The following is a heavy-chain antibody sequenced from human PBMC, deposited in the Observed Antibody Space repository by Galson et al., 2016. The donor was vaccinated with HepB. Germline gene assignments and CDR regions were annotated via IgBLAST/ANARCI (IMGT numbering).Heavy chain of an antibody. CDR3: ARDSSPGSPGSYKDAFDL. V-gene: IGHV3-7*03. CDR2: INRDGSVI. J-gene: IGHJ3*01. CDR1: GFSLSSYW. Sequence: SLRLSCAASGFSLSSYWMTWVRQAPGKGLEWVANINRDGSVIPYLDSVKARFTISRDNTRNSLHPEMDSLKAEDTATYYCARDSSPGSPGSYKDAFDLWGHGTVVTVSS. D-gene: IGHD6-6*01.